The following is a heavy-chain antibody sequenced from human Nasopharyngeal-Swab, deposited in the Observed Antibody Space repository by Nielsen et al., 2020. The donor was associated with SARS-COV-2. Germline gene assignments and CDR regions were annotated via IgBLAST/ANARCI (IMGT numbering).Heavy chain of an antibody. CDR1: GFTFSSYS. J-gene: IGHJ6*02. CDR2: ISSSSSYI. D-gene: IGHD6-13*01. CDR3: AGRPRYSSSWYSPYYYYGMDV. Sequence: GESLKISCAASGFTFSSYSMNWVRQAPGKGLEWVSSISSSSSYIYYADSVKGRFTISRDNAKNSLYLQMNGLRAEDTAVYYCAGRPRYSSSWYSPYYYYGMDVWGQGTTVTVSS. V-gene: IGHV3-21*01.